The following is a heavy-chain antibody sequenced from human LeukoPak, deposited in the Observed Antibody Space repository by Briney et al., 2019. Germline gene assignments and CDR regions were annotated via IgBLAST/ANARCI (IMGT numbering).Heavy chain of an antibody. CDR2: IYTSGST. J-gene: IGHJ4*02. CDR1: GGSISSYY. D-gene: IGHD5-18*01. CDR3: ARERRSSDTARAPCDY. Sequence: SETLSLTCTVSGGSISSYYWSWIRQPAGKGLEWIGRIYTSGSTNYNPSLKSRVTMSVDTSKNQFSLKLRSVTAADTAVYYCARERRSSDTARAPCDYGGQGTLVSVSS. V-gene: IGHV4-4*07.